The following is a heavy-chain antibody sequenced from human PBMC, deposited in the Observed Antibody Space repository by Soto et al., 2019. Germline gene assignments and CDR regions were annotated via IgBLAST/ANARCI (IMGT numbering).Heavy chain of an antibody. J-gene: IGHJ6*02. CDR2: INHSGST. CDR1: GGSFSGYY. CDR3: ARGLSSGWYVFDYYYGMDV. D-gene: IGHD6-19*01. V-gene: IGHV4-34*01. Sequence: SETLSLTCAVYGGSFSGYYWSWIRQPPGKGLEWIGEINHSGSTNYNPSLKSRVTISVDTSKNQFSLKLSSVTAADTAVYYCARGLSSGWYVFDYYYGMDVWGQGTTVT.